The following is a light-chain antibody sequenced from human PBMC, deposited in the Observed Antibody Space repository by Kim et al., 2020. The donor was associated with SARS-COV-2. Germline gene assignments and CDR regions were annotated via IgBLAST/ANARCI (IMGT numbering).Light chain of an antibody. Sequence: EIVMTQSPATLSVSPGERATLSCRASQSVSSNLAWYQQKPGQAPRLIIYGASTRATGIPARFSGSGSGTEFTLTISSLQSEDFAVYYCQQYNNWPPYTFGQVTKLEI. J-gene: IGKJ2*01. V-gene: IGKV3-15*01. CDR3: QQYNNWPPYT. CDR1: QSVSSN. CDR2: GAS.